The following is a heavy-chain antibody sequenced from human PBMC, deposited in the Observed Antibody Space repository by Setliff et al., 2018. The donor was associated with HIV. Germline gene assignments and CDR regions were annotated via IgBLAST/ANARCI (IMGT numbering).Heavy chain of an antibody. Sequence: ASVKVSCKASGYTFTSYAISWVRQAPGQGLEWMGGIIPILGIANYAQKLQGRVTITADESTSTAYMELSSLRSEDTAVYYCARERGGLRSPFDYWGQGTLVTVSS. D-gene: IGHD2-15*01. J-gene: IGHJ4*02. CDR1: GYTFTSYA. CDR3: ARERGGLRSPFDY. CDR2: IIPILGIA. V-gene: IGHV1-69*10.